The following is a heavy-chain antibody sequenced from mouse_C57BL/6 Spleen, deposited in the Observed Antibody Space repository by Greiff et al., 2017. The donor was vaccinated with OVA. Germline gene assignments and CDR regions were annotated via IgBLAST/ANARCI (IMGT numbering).Heavy chain of an antibody. CDR1: GFSLSTSGMG. J-gene: IGHJ1*03. CDR3: ARRRANYYGSSSYWYFDV. Sequence: QVTLKVSGPGILQSSQTLSLTCSFSGFSLSTSGMGVSWIRQPSGKGLEWLAHIYWDDDKRYNPSLKSRLTISKDTSRNQVFLMITRVDTADTATYYCARRRANYYGSSSYWYFDVWGTGTTVTVSS. CDR2: IYWDDDK. V-gene: IGHV8-12*01. D-gene: IGHD1-1*01.